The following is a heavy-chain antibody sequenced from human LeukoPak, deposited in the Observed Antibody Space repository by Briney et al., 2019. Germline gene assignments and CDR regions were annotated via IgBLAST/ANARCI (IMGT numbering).Heavy chain of an antibody. D-gene: IGHD3-22*01. Sequence: SETLSLTCAVYGGSFSGYYWSWIRQPPGKGLEWIGEINHSGSTNYNPSLKSRVTISVDTSKNQFSLKLSSVTAADTAVYYCARGTAHYYDSSGYHYFWSWFDPWGQGTLVTVSS. CDR1: GGSFSGYY. V-gene: IGHV4-34*01. J-gene: IGHJ5*02. CDR3: ARGTAHYYDSSGYHYFWSWFDP. CDR2: INHSGST.